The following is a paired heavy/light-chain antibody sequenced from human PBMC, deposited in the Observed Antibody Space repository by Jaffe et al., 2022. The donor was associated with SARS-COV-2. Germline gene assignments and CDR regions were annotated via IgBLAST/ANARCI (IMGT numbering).Heavy chain of an antibody. J-gene: IGHJ6*02. Sequence: EVQLLESGGGLVQPGGSLRLSCAASGFTFSTYAMNWVRQAPGKGLEWVSAISGSGGSTYYADSVKGRFTISRDNSKNTLYLQMNSLRAEDTAVYYCAKGREGTAAIRYYYGMDVWGQGTTVTVSS. D-gene: IGHD2-2*01. CDR3: AKGREGTAAIRYYYGMDV. CDR2: ISGSGGST. V-gene: IGHV3-23*01. CDR1: GFTFSTYA.
Light chain of an antibody. CDR1: SSNIGNNY. CDR2: ENN. Sequence: QSVLTQPPSVSAAPGQKVTISCSGSSSNIGNNYVSWYQQLPGTAPKLLIYENNKRPSGIPDRFSGSKSGTSATLGITGLQTGDEADYYCGTWDSSLSALFGTGTKVTVL. CDR3: GTWDSSLSAL. V-gene: IGLV1-51*02. J-gene: IGLJ1*01.